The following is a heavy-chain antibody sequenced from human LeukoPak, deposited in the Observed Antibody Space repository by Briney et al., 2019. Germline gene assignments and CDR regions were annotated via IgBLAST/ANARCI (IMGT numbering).Heavy chain of an antibody. D-gene: IGHD3-22*01. CDR2: ISSSGGST. CDR1: GFTFSSYA. Sequence: GGSLRLSCAASGFTFSSYAMTRVRQAPGKGLEWVSAISSSGGSTYYADSVKGRFTISRDNSKNTLYMQMNSLRAEDTAVYYCARDSSGYYGFVDNWGQGTPVTVSS. CDR3: ARDSSGYYGFVDN. J-gene: IGHJ4*02. V-gene: IGHV3-23*01.